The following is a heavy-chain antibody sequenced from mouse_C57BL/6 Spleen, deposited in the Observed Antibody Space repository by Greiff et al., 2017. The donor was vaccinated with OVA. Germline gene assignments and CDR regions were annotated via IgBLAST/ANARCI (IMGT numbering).Heavy chain of an antibody. D-gene: IGHD1-1*01. J-gene: IGHJ1*03. CDR2: IDPSDSYT. V-gene: IGHV1-50*01. CDR1: GYTFTSYW. CDR3: AWGYYGSSYSHWYFDV. Sequence: VQLQQPGAELVKPGASVKLSCKASGYTFTSYWMQWVKQRPGQGLEWIGEIDPSDSYTNYNQKFKGKATLTVDTSSSTAYMQLSSLTSEDSAVYYCAWGYYGSSYSHWYFDVWGTGTTVTVSS.